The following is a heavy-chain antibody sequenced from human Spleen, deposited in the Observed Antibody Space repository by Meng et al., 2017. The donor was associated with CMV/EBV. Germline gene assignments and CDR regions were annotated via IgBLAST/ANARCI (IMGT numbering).Heavy chain of an antibody. V-gene: IGHV1-69*05. CDR2: IIPILQTI. CDR3: AREESGSSI. Sequence: KVCGKTSGGSFTNYAIGWVRQDHGQGLEWRGGIIPILQTINYAQKFRDRVTITTDESTSTAYMELSSLRSEDTAMYYCAREESGSSIWGQGTLVTVSS. CDR1: GGSFTNYA. D-gene: IGHD1-26*01. J-gene: IGHJ4*02.